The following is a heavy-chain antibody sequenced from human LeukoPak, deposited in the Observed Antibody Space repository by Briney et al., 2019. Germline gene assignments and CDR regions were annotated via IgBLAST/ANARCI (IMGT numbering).Heavy chain of an antibody. V-gene: IGHV1-69*06. Sequence: SVKVSCKASGGTFSSYAISWVRQAPGQGLEWMGGIIPIFGTANYAQKFQGRVTITADKSTSTAYMELSSLRSEDTAVYYCVRALGYCSSTSCYPDDYWGQGTLVTVSS. CDR1: GGTFSSYA. CDR2: IIPIFGTA. J-gene: IGHJ4*02. D-gene: IGHD2-2*01. CDR3: VRALGYCSSTSCYPDDY.